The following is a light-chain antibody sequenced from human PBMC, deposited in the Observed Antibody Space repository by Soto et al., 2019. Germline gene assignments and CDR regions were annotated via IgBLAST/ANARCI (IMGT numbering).Light chain of an antibody. Sequence: DTQMTQSPSSLSAFVGDRVTITCRASQSISTYLNWYQQKPGKAPKLLIYDASSLQSGVPSRFSGSGSGTDFTLTISSLQREDFATYYCQQSTTTPWTFGQGTKVEIK. CDR2: DAS. J-gene: IGKJ1*01. CDR1: QSISTY. V-gene: IGKV1-39*01. CDR3: QQSTTTPWT.